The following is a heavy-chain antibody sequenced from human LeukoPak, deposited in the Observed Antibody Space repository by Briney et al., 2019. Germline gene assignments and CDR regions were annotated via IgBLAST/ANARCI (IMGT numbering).Heavy chain of an antibody. J-gene: IGHJ3*02. CDR3: ARTDRRGAFDI. D-gene: IGHD3-10*01. V-gene: IGHV3-11*06. Sequence: GRFTIPRDNAKNSLYLQMNSLRAEDTAVYYCARTDRRGAFDIWGQGTMVTVSS.